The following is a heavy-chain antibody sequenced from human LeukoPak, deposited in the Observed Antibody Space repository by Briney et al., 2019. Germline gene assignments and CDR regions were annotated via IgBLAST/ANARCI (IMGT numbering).Heavy chain of an antibody. CDR2: IYTSGST. CDR1: GVSISSYY. V-gene: IGHV4-4*07. D-gene: IGHD1/OR15-1a*01. J-gene: IGHJ6*03. Sequence: PSETLSLTCTVSGVSISSYYWSWIRQPAGKGLEWIGRIYTSGSTNYNPSLERRGTMLLSASKNQFSLQLSSVTAADTAVYYCARVALTTVYYYYMDVWGKGTTVTVSS. CDR3: ARVALTTVYYYYMDV.